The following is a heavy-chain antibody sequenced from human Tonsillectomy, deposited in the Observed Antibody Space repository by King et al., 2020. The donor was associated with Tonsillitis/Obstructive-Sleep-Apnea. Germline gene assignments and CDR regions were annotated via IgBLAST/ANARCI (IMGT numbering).Heavy chain of an antibody. Sequence: QLVQSGSELKKPGASVKVSCQASGYSFTKYAVIWVRQAPGQGLEWMGWINTNTRNPTYAQGFTGSFVLPLDTSVRTAYLQISSLKDEDTAVYFCAKASNSSFRAPDYWGQGTLVTVSS. CDR2: INTNTRNP. CDR1: GYSFTKYA. J-gene: IGHJ4*02. D-gene: IGHD2/OR15-2a*01. CDR3: AKASNSSFRAPDY. V-gene: IGHV7-4-1*02.